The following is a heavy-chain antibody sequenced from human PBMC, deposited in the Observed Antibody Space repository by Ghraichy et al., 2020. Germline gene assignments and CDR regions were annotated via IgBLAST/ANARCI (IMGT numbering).Heavy chain of an antibody. CDR2: LGADGRST. CDR1: EFTFDGYP. CDR3: ATEGGRIGEGAFDV. V-gene: IGHV3-23*01. Sequence: GGSLRLSCAVSEFTFDGYPMTWVRQAPGKGLEWVSTLGADGRSTFYADSVKGRFTISRDKSKRTMYLQMNSLRADDTAVYYCATEGGRIGEGAFDVWGQGTKVTVSS. D-gene: IGHD3-10*01. J-gene: IGHJ3*01.